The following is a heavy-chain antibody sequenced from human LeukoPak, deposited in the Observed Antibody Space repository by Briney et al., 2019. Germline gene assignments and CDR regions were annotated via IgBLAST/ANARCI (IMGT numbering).Heavy chain of an antibody. D-gene: IGHD6-19*01. CDR3: ARGLHLDSSGWYDGWFDP. Sequence: SETLSLTCTVSGGSISDSNYYWSWIRQPPGKGLEWIGEINHSGSTNYNPSLKSRVTISVDTSKNQFSLKLSSVTAADTAVYYCARGLHLDSSGWYDGWFDPWGQGTLVTVSS. J-gene: IGHJ5*02. CDR2: INHSGST. V-gene: IGHV4-34*01. CDR1: GGSISDSNYY.